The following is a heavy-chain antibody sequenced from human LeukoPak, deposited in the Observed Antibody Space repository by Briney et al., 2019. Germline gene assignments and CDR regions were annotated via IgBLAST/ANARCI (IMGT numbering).Heavy chain of an antibody. CDR3: ARGRGVHDSHNYDYFDY. J-gene: IGHJ4*02. Sequence: ASVKVSCTASGYTFTSYYIHWVRQAPGQGLEWMGIINPAGGSTTYAQKFQGSRLTLTRDTSTSTVYMELSSLRSEDTAVYYCARGRGVHDSHNYDYFDYWGQGSLVTVSS. CDR2: INPAGGST. D-gene: IGHD3-22*01. V-gene: IGHV1-46*01. CDR1: GYTFTSYY.